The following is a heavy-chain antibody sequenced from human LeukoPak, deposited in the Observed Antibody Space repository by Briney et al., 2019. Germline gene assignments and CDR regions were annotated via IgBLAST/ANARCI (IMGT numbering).Heavy chain of an antibody. CDR2: ISYDGSNK. D-gene: IGHD3-9*01. Sequence: GGSLILSCAASGFTFSSYGMHWVRQAPGKGLEWVAVISYDGSNKYYVDSVKGRFTISRDNSKNTLYLQMNSLRAEDTAVYYCAKELSYYDITDYWGQGTLVTVSS. CDR1: GFTFSSYG. CDR3: AKELSYYDITDY. V-gene: IGHV3-30*18. J-gene: IGHJ4*02.